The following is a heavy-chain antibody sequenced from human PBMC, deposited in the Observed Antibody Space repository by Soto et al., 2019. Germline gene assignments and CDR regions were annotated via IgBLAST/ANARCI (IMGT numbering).Heavy chain of an antibody. CDR2: ISGSGGST. CDR1: GFTVSSYA. D-gene: IGHD6-13*01. Sequence: GGSLRLSCAASGFTVSSYAMSWVRQAPGKGLEWVSAISGSGGSTYYADSVKGRFTISRDNSKNTLYLQMNSLRAEDTAVYYCAKRLAGKPILYYFDYWGQGTLVTVSS. J-gene: IGHJ4*02. CDR3: AKRLAGKPILYYFDY. V-gene: IGHV3-23*01.